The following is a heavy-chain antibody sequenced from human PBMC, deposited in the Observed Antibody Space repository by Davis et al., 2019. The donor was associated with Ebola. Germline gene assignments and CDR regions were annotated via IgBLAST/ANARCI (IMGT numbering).Heavy chain of an antibody. V-gene: IGHV1-69*05. CDR1: GGTFDAYA. Sequence: AASVKVSCKASGGTFDAYAISWVRQAPGQGLEWMGGIIPIFGTTNYAQKFQGRVTMTTDTSTSTAYMELRSLRSDDTAVYYCARDVVVVAATDWFDPWGQGTLVTVSS. D-gene: IGHD2-15*01. CDR3: ARDVVVVAATDWFDP. CDR2: IIPIFGTT. J-gene: IGHJ5*02.